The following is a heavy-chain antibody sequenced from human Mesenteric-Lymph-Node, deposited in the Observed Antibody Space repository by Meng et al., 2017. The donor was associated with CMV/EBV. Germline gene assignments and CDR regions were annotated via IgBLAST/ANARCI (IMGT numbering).Heavy chain of an antibody. D-gene: IGHD2-2*01. V-gene: IGHV3-9*01. CDR2: ISWNSGSI. CDR1: GFTFDDYA. J-gene: IGHJ4*02. CDR3: AKDLGYCSSTSCYPLPYFDY. Sequence: GGSLRLSCAASGFTFDDYAMHWVRQAPGKGLEWVSGISWNSGSIGYADSVKGRFTISRDNAKNSLYLQMNSLRAEDTAVYYCAKDLGYCSSTSCYPLPYFDYWGQGTLVTVSS.